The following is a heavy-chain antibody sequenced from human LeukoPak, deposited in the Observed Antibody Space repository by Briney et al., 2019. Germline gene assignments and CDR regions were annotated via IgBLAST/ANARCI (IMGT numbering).Heavy chain of an antibody. CDR1: GGSISSSSYY. CDR3: ARGDSGWYLGLGFDY. Sequence: SETLSLTCTVSGGSISSSSYYWSWIRQPPGKGLEWIGYIYYSGSTNYNPYLKSRVTISVDTSKNQVSLNLRSVTAADTAVYHCARGDSGWYLGLGFDYWGQGTLVTVSS. D-gene: IGHD6-19*01. V-gene: IGHV4-61*05. J-gene: IGHJ4*02. CDR2: IYYSGST.